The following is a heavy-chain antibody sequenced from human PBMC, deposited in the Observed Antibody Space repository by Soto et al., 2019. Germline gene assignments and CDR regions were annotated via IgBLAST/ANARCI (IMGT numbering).Heavy chain of an antibody. CDR3: ARDLSSGWYFDY. CDR1: VGAIRGCGCY. Sequence: ALSLRYTVSVGAIRGCGCYWNGIRHHPGKGLGWIGYIYYSGTTYYNPTLKSRVTISADTSKNHFSLKLSSVTAADTAVYYCARDLSSGWYFDYWGQGTLVTVSS. CDR2: IYYSGTT. J-gene: IGHJ4*02. V-gene: IGHV4-31*03. D-gene: IGHD6-19*01.